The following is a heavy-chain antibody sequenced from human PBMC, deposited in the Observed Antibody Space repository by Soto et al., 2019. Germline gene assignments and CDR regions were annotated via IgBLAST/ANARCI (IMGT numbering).Heavy chain of an antibody. CDR2: IWYDGSNK. CDR3: ARDYGIAARSDYYYYMDV. CDR1: GFTFSSYG. D-gene: IGHD6-6*01. Sequence: QVQLVESGGGVVQPGRSLRLSCAASGFTFSSYGMHWVRQAPGKGLEWVAGIWYDGSNKYYADSVKGRFTISRDNSKNTLYLQMNSLRAEDTAVYYCARDYGIAARSDYYYYMDVWGKGTTVTVSS. J-gene: IGHJ6*03. V-gene: IGHV3-33*01.